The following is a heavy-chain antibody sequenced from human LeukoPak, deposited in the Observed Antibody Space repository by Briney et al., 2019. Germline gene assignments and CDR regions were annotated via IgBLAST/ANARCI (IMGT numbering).Heavy chain of an antibody. Sequence: ASVEVSCKAAGYTFTSYYMRWVRQAPGHGREWVGWINPNSGGTNYAQKFQGRVTMTRDTSISTAYMELSRLRSDDTAVYYCARQPYFDWLLSLDYWGQGTLVTVSS. V-gene: IGHV1-2*02. CDR1: GYTFTSYY. CDR2: INPNSGGT. D-gene: IGHD3-9*01. J-gene: IGHJ4*02. CDR3: ARQPYFDWLLSLDY.